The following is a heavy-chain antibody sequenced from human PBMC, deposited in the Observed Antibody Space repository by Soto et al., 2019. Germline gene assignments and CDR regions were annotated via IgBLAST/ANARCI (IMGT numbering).Heavy chain of an antibody. D-gene: IGHD6-6*01. CDR3: ARTGGGMAARPLEY. CDR2: VSAYNGNK. CDR1: GYRFTTYG. V-gene: IGHV1-18*04. J-gene: IGHJ4*02. Sequence: GASVKVSSEDFGYRFTTYGISWVRQVPGQGLEWMAWVSAYNGNKKYAQKFQDRITMTIDTSTSTVSMEFRSLTPDDTAIYYCARTGGGMAARPLEYWGQGTLVTVSS.